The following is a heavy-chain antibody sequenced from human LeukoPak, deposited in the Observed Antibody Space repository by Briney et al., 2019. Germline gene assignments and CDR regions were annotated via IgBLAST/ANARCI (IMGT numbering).Heavy chain of an antibody. V-gene: IGHV3-23*01. CDR1: AFTFRSYG. Sequence: PGGNLTLSSAASAFTFRSYGMRWVGQAPGQGLEWVSALSGSGDSTYYAGSVKGRFSISRDNSKNTLYLQMNRLRAEDTAVYYCANSPWGSSALYYYYYMDVWGKGTTVSISS. CDR3: ANSPWGSSALYYYYYMDV. CDR2: LSGSGDST. J-gene: IGHJ6*03. D-gene: IGHD3-16*01.